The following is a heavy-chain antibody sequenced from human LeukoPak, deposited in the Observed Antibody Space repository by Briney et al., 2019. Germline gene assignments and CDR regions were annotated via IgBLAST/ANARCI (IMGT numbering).Heavy chain of an antibody. Sequence: SETLSLTCTVSGGSISSSSSYWAWIRQPPGKGLDWIGSVYYSGDTNYNPSLKSRITMSVDTSNNQFSLNLSSVTAADTAVYYCARVGRAIAVAGTDYFDYWGQGTLVTVSS. D-gene: IGHD6-19*01. J-gene: IGHJ4*02. V-gene: IGHV4-39*01. CDR1: GGSISSSSSY. CDR2: VYYSGDT. CDR3: ARVGRAIAVAGTDYFDY.